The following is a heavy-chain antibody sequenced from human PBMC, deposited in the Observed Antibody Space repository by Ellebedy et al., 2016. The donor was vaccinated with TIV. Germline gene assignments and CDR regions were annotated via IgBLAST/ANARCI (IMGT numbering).Heavy chain of an antibody. D-gene: IGHD4-17*01. Sequence: GESLKISCAAPGFTFSRYWMSWVRQAPGKGLEWVANINQDGSEKYYVDSVKGRFTISRDNARNSLYLPMNSLGADDTAVYYCATDGSYGDYRSPAHAFEFWGQGTMVTVSS. J-gene: IGHJ3*01. CDR3: ATDGSYGDYRSPAHAFEF. CDR2: INQDGSEK. CDR1: GFTFSRYW. V-gene: IGHV3-7*01.